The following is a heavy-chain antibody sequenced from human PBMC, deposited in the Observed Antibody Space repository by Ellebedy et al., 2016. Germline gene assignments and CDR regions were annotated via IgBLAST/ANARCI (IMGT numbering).Heavy chain of an antibody. D-gene: IGHD6-13*01. CDR2: VFHTGTT. V-gene: IGHV4-61*01. Sequence: SETLSLTCTVSGGSVSSGSYYWNWIRRPPGKGLEWIGYVFHTGTTNYNPSLKSRVTMSVDTSKSQFSLRLTSVTAADTAVYYCAKWSGGWYAFEVWGQGTMVTVSS. J-gene: IGHJ3*01. CDR3: AKWSGGWYAFEV. CDR1: GGSVSSGSYY.